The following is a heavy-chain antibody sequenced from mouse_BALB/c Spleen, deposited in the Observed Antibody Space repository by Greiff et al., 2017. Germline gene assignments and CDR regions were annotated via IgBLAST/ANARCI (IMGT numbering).Heavy chain of an antibody. Sequence: EVQVVESGPGLVKPSQSLSLTCSVTGYSITSGYYWNWIRQFPGNKLEWMGYISYDGSNNYNPSLKNRISITRDTSKNQFFLKLNSVTTEDTATYYCARAYYYGSSPFDYWGQGTTLTVSS. CDR1: GYSITSGYY. J-gene: IGHJ2*01. CDR3: ARAYYYGSSPFDY. D-gene: IGHD1-1*01. V-gene: IGHV3-6*02. CDR2: ISYDGSN.